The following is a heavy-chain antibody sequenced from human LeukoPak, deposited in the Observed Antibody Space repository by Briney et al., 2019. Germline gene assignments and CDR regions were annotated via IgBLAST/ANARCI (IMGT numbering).Heavy chain of an antibody. CDR1: GYSFTSYW. J-gene: IGHJ5*02. Sequence: GESLKISCKGSGYSFTSYWIGWVRQMPGKGLEWMGILYPGDSDTRYSPSFQGQVTISADKSISTAYLQWSSLKASDTAMYYCARFGCSSTSCYVGNNWFDPWGQGTLVTVSS. D-gene: IGHD2-2*01. CDR3: ARFGCSSTSCYVGNNWFDP. V-gene: IGHV5-51*01. CDR2: LYPGDSDT.